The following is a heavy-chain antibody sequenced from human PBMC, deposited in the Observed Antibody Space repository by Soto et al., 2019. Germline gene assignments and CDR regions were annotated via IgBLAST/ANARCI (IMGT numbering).Heavy chain of an antibody. V-gene: IGHV4-59*01. Sequence: SETLSLTCTVSGGSISTYYWSWIRQPPGKGLEWIGYIYYSGNTNYNPSLKSRVTISVDTSKNQFSLHLSSVTAADTAVYYCARAVTYYSSYMDVRDKRTTVTVSS. CDR1: GGSISTYY. CDR3: ARAVTYYSSYMDV. CDR2: IYYSGNT. D-gene: IGHD4-4*01. J-gene: IGHJ6*03.